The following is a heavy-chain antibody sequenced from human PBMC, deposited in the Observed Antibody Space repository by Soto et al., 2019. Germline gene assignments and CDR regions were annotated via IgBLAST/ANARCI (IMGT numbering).Heavy chain of an antibody. CDR2: INHSGST. V-gene: IGHV4-34*01. CDR3: ARGVEFHDFWSGYPYNWFDP. J-gene: IGHJ5*02. Sequence: SETLSLTCTVYGGSFSGYYWSWIRQPPGKGLEWIGEINHSGSTNYNPSLKSRVTISVDTSKNQFSLKLSSVTAADTAVYYCARGVEFHDFWSGYPYNWFDPWGQGTLVTVSS. CDR1: GGSFSGYY. D-gene: IGHD3-3*01.